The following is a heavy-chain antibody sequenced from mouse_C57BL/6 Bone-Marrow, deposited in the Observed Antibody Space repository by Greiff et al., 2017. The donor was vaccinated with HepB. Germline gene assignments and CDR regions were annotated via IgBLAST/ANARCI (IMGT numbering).Heavy chain of an antibody. Sequence: QVQLQQPGAELVKPGASVKLSCKASGYTFTSYWMQWVKQRPGQGLEWIGEIYPSDSYTNYNPKFKGKATLTVDTSSSTAYMQLSSLTSEDSAVYYCARIRITTVEGDYFDYWGQGTTLTVSS. CDR3: ARIRITTVEGDYFDY. D-gene: IGHD1-1*01. CDR2: IYPSDSYT. V-gene: IGHV1-50*01. CDR1: GYTFTSYW. J-gene: IGHJ2*01.